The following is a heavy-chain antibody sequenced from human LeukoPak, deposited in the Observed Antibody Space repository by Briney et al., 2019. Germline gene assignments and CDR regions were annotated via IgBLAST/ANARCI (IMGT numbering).Heavy chain of an antibody. D-gene: IGHD3-3*01. CDR3: ARVLRSSFDY. J-gene: IGHJ4*02. CDR1: GFTVSSNY. Sequence: PGGSLRLSCAASGFTVSSNYMSWVRQAPGKGLEWVSVIYSGGSTYYADSVKGRFTISRHNSKNSLYLQMNSLRAEDTAVYYCARVLRSSFDYWGQGTLVTVSS. CDR2: IYSGGST. V-gene: IGHV3-53*04.